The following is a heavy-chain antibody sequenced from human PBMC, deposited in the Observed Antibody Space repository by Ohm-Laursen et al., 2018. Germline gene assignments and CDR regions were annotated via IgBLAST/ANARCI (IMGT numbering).Heavy chain of an antibody. Sequence: SDTLSLTCIVSGGSISSSSYYWGWIRQPPGKGLEWIGGMYYRGNTYYNTSLKSRVTIAADTTKNQSAQRLSSVTAADTSVYYCATSNNWYYFDYWGQGTLVTVSS. CDR3: ATSNNWYYFDY. D-gene: IGHD6-13*01. CDR1: GGSISSSSYY. J-gene: IGHJ4*02. V-gene: IGHV4-39*01. CDR2: MYYRGNT.